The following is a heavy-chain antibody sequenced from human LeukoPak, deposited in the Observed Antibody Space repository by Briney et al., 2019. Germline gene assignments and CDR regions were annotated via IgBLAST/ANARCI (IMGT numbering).Heavy chain of an antibody. Sequence: ASVKVSCKASRYTLTSYYMHWVRQAPGQGLEWMGIINTSGGSTSYAQKFQGRVTMTRDTSTSTVYMELSSLRSEDTAVYYCGRDGITAAALDYWGQGTLVTVSS. CDR3: GRDGITAAALDY. CDR2: INTSGGST. D-gene: IGHD6-13*01. CDR1: RYTLTSYY. J-gene: IGHJ4*02. V-gene: IGHV1-46*01.